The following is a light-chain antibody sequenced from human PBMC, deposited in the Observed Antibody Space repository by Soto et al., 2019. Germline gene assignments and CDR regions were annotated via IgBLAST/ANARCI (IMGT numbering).Light chain of an antibody. CDR1: QSLLHSNGYNY. CDR2: LGS. V-gene: IGKV2-28*01. Sequence: DIVMTQSQVSQPVTPGEPASISCRSSQSLLHSNGYNYLDWYLQKPGQSPQILIYLGSNRAAGVPDRFSGSGSGTDFTLKISRVEAEDVGVYYCKQVLQTPFTFGPGTKVDLK. CDR3: KQVLQTPFT. J-gene: IGKJ3*01.